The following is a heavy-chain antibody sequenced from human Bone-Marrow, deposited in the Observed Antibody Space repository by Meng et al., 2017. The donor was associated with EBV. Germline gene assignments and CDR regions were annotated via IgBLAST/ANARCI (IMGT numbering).Heavy chain of an antibody. V-gene: IGHV1-18*01. CDR3: ARFGEHGGYYYDSSGYSDY. D-gene: IGHD3-22*01. CDR1: GYTFTSYG. CDR2: ISAYNGNT. Sequence: QVQLGEAGAEVKKPGAPVKVSCKASGYTFTSYGISWVRQAPGQGLEWMGWISAYNGNTNYAQKLQGRVTMTTDTSTSTAYMELRSLRSDDTAVYYCARFGEHGGYYYDSSGYSDYWGQGTLVTVFS. J-gene: IGHJ4*02.